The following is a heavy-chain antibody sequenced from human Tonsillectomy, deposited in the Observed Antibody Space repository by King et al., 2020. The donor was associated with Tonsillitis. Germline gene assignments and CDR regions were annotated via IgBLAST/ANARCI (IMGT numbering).Heavy chain of an antibody. CDR2: ISSSGSNI. V-gene: IGHV3-48*03. CDR1: GFTFCSYE. D-gene: IGHD5-18*01. J-gene: IGHJ4*02. CDR3: ARANRGYSYGPPY. Sequence: VQLVESGGGLVQPGGSLRLSCAASGFTFCSYEMNWVRQAPGKGLEVVAYISSSGSNIYYAVSGKGRFTISRDNAKNSLYLQMNSLRAEDTAVYYCARANRGYSYGPPYWGQGTLVTVSS.